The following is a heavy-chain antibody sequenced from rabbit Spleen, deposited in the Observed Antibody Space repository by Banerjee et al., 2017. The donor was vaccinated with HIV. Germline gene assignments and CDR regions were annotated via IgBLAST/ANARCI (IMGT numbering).Heavy chain of an antibody. V-gene: IGHV1S40*01. J-gene: IGHJ6*01. D-gene: IGHD8-1*01. Sequence: QSLEESGGDLVKPGASLTLTCTASGVSFSSNHYMCWVRQAPGKGLEWVACAYGGNSGNTYSATWAKGRFTVSKTASTTVTLQMTSLTAADTATYFCARDAGTSFSTYGMDLWGPGTLVTVS. CDR3: ARDAGTSFSTYGMDL. CDR1: GVSFSSNHY. CDR2: AYGGNSGNT.